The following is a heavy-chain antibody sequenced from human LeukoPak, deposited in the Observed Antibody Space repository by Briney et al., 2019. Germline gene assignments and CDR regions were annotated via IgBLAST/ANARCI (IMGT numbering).Heavy chain of an antibody. V-gene: IGHV4-59*01. D-gene: IGHD3-16*01. CDR2: IYYSGST. J-gene: IGHJ4*02. CDR3: ARGDYLYYFDY. Sequence: PSETLSLTCTVSSGSISSYYWSWIRQSPGKGLEWIGYIYYSGSTNYNPSLKSRVTISVDTSKNQFSLKLSSVTAADTAVYYCARGDYLYYFDYWGQGTLVTVSS. CDR1: SGSISSYY.